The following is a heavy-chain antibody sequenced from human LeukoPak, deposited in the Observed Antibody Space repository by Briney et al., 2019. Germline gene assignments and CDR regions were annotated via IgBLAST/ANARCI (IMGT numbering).Heavy chain of an antibody. J-gene: IGHJ4*02. CDR1: GFSFSSYR. CDR3: ARAGSGRAPFGY. D-gene: IGHD2-15*01. CDR2: ISSSSSYI. V-gene: IGHV3-21*01. Sequence: GGSLRLSCAASGFSFSSYRMNWVRLATGKGLEWVSSISSSSSYIYYADSVQGRFTISRDNAKNSLYLQMNSLRAEDTAVYYCARAGSGRAPFGYWGQGTLVTVSS.